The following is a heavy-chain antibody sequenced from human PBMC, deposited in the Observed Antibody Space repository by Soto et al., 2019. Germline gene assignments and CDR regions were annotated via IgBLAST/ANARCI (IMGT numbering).Heavy chain of an antibody. V-gene: IGHV4-61*01. D-gene: IGHD3-10*01. CDR3: ARVVSSGSGSYSKFEWYYYYGMDV. CDR1: GGSVSSGSYY. J-gene: IGHJ6*02. CDR2: IYYSGST. Sequence: SETLSLTCTVSGGSVSSGSYYWSWIRQPPGKGLEWIGYIYYSGSTNYNPSLKSRVTISVDTSKNQFSLKLSSVTAADTAVYYCARVVSSGSGSYSKFEWYYYYGMDVWGQGTTVTVSS.